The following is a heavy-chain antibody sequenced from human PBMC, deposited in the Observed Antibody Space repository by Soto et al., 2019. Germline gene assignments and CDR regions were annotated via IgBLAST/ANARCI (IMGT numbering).Heavy chain of an antibody. CDR3: AVLVDTGMRFDY. J-gene: IGHJ4*02. Sequence: LRLSCAASGFTFSSYWMHWVRQAPGKGLVWVSRINPDGSATNYADSVKGRFTISRDNAKNTLYLQMNSLRAEDTAVYYCAVLVDTGMRFDYWGQGTLVTVSS. V-gene: IGHV3-74*01. CDR2: INPDGSAT. CDR1: GFTFSSYW. D-gene: IGHD5-18*01.